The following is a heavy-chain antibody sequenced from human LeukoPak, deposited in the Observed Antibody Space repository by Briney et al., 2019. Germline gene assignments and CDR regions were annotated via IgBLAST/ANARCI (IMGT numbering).Heavy chain of an antibody. CDR1: GFTFSSHW. CDR2: MDTGGSNI. J-gene: IGHJ5*02. Sequence: GGSLRLSCAASGFTFSSHWMHWVRQAPGKGLVWVSRMDTGGSNINYADSVKGRFTISRDNSKNTLYLQMNSLRAEDTAVYYCASGRAAAGNPFDPWGQGTLVTVSS. CDR3: ASGRAAAGNPFDP. V-gene: IGHV3-74*01. D-gene: IGHD6-13*01.